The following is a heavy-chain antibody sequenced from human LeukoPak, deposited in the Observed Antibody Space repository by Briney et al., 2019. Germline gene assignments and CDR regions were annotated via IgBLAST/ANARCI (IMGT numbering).Heavy chain of an antibody. CDR1: GGSISSGSYY. V-gene: IGHV4-61*02. J-gene: IGHJ5*02. D-gene: IGHD1-26*01. CDR2: IYTSGST. CDR3: AREGGSYFGNWFDP. Sequence: PSETLSLTCTVSGGSISSGSYYWSWIRQPAGKGLEWIGRIYTSGSTNYNPSLKSRVTISVDTSKNQFSLKLSSVTAADTAVYCCAREGGSYFGNWFDPWGQGTLVTVSS.